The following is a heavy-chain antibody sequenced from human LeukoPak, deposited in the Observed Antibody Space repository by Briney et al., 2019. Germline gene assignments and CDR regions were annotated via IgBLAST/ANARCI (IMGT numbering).Heavy chain of an antibody. V-gene: IGHV4-31*03. D-gene: IGHD2-2*01. CDR1: GVSVSDCRYY. J-gene: IGHJ3*02. CDR2: KYDSGSA. Sequence: SQTLSLTCTVSGVSVSDCRYYWIWIPPHPGQDLEWIGYKYDSGSAKYNPSLQSRLTISIDTSKNQFCLHLSSVTAADKATYYCATPYCCTISCLDVFNMWGEGTRVTVS. CDR3: ATPYCCTISCLDVFNM.